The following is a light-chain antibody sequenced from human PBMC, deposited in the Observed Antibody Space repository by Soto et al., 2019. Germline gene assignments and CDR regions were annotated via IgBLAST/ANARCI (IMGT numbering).Light chain of an antibody. CDR3: QQYGSSPAT. Sequence: EIVFTQSPATLSLSPRERATLSCRASQSVSSYLAWYQQKPGQAPRLLIYDASNRATGIPARFSGSGSGTDITLTISRLEPEVFAVYYCQQYGSSPATFGQGTKVDIK. CDR1: QSVSSY. CDR2: DAS. J-gene: IGKJ1*01. V-gene: IGKV3-20*01.